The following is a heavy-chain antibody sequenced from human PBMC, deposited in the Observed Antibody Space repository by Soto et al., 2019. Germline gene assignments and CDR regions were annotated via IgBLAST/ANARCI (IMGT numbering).Heavy chain of an antibody. Sequence: VQLVESGGGVVQPGRSLRLSCAASGFTFSSYAMHWVRQAPGKGLEWVAVISGSGGSTYYADSVKGRFTISRDNSKNTLYLQMNSLRAEDTAVYYCAKVKSPSSKFRYYYYGMDVWGQGTTVTVSS. V-gene: IGHV3-23*04. D-gene: IGHD2-21*01. CDR1: GFTFSSYA. CDR3: AKVKSPSSKFRYYYYGMDV. CDR2: ISGSGGST. J-gene: IGHJ6*02.